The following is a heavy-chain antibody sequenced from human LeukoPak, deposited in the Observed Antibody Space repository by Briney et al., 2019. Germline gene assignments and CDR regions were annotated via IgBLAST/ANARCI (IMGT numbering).Heavy chain of an antibody. V-gene: IGHV1-2*02. Sequence: EASVKVSCKASGYTFTAYLMHWVRQAPGQGLEWMGWLDPNTGATRSAQKFQDRVSLTRDTSISTGYMDLSSLTSDDTAVYYCAIKTYAGSFYVFWGQGTLVTVSS. CDR2: LDPNTGAT. D-gene: IGHD1-26*01. J-gene: IGHJ4*02. CDR1: GYTFTAYL. CDR3: AIKTYAGSFYVF.